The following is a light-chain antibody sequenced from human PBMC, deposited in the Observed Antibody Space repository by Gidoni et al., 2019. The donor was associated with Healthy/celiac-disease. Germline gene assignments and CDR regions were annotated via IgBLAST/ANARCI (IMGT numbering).Light chain of an antibody. V-gene: IGKV1-39*01. CDR1: QSISSY. Sequence: DIQMTQSPSSLSASVGDRVTITCRASQSISSYLNWYQQKPGKAPKLLIYAASSLQSGVPSRFSGSGSGIDFTLTISSLQPEDFATYYCQQSYSTPWTFXQXTKVEIK. CDR2: AAS. CDR3: QQSYSTPWT. J-gene: IGKJ1*01.